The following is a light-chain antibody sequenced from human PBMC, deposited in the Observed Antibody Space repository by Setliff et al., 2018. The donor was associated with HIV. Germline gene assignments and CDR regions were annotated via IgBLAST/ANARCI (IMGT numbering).Light chain of an antibody. CDR2: EVS. V-gene: IGLV2-8*01. Sequence: QSALAQPPSASGSPGQSVTISCTGTSGDVGGYNYVSWYQQHTGKAPKLMIYEVSKRPSGVPDRFSGSKSGNTASLTVAGLQDEDEADYYCSSYAGSNNVFGTGTRSPS. J-gene: IGLJ1*01. CDR3: SSYAGSNNV. CDR1: SGDVGGYNY.